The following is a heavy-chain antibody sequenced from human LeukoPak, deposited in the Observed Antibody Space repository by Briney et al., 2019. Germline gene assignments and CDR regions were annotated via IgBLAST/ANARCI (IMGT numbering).Heavy chain of an antibody. CDR3: ARGWQWLDRLDY. CDR1: GFTFSSYG. CDR2: IWYDGSNK. V-gene: IGHV3-33*01. J-gene: IGHJ4*02. D-gene: IGHD6-19*01. Sequence: GGSLRLSCAASGFTFSSYGMHWVRQAPGKGLERVAVIWYDGSNKYYADSVKGRFTISRDNSKNTLYLQMNSLRAEDTAVYYCARGWQWLDRLDYWGQGTLVTVSS.